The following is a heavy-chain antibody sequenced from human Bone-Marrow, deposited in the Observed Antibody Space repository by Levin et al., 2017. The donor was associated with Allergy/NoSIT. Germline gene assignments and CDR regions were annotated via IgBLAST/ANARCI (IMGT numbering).Heavy chain of an antibody. CDR1: GGSIISTSYY. CDR3: ARLGKPAAIFGFYDY. Sequence: PSETLSLTCTVSGGSIISTSYYWGWIRQPPGKGLEWIANIYYSGSTYYNPSLKSRVTTSVDTSKNQVSLKLTSLTAADTALYYCARLGKPAAIFGFYDYWGQGTLVTVSS. V-gene: IGHV4-39*01. D-gene: IGHD2-2*01. J-gene: IGHJ4*02. CDR2: IYYSGST.